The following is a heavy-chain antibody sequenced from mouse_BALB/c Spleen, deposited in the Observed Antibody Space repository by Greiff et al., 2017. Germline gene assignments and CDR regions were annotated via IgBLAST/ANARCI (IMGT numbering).Heavy chain of an antibody. J-gene: IGHJ2*01. CDR1: GFTFSSFG. V-gene: IGHV5-17*02. Sequence: EVMLVESGGGLVQPGGSRKLSCAASGFTFSSFGMHWVRQAPEKGLEWVAYISSGSSTIYYADTVKGRFTISRDNPKNTLFLQMTSLRSEDTAMYYCARLGDGYYSFDYWGQGTTLTVSS. D-gene: IGHD2-3*01. CDR2: ISSGSSTI. CDR3: ARLGDGYYSFDY.